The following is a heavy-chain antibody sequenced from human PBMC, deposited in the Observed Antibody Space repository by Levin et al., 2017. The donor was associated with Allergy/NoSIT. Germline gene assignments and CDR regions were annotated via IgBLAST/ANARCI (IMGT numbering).Heavy chain of an antibody. CDR3: AREGFIQQLSRGMDV. Sequence: VASVKVSCKASGYTFTSYYMHWVRQAPGQGLEWMGIINPSGGSTSYAQKFQGRVTMTRDTSTSTVYMELSSLRSEDTAVYYCAREGFIQQLSRGMDVWGQGTTVTVSS. D-gene: IGHD6-13*01. CDR2: INPSGGST. CDR1: GYTFTSYY. V-gene: IGHV1-46*01. J-gene: IGHJ6*02.